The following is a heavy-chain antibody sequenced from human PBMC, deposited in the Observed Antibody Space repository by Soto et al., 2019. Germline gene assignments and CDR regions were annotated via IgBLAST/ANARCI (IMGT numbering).Heavy chain of an antibody. D-gene: IGHD3-3*01. J-gene: IGHJ6*02. Sequence: EVQLLESGGGLVQPGGSLRLSCAASGFTFSSYAMSWVRQAPGKGLEWVSAISGSGGSTYYADSVKGRFTISRDNSKNTLYLQMNSLSAEDTAVYYCAKMEGYYDYGMDVWGQGTTVTVSS. CDR2: ISGSGGST. CDR3: AKMEGYYDYGMDV. V-gene: IGHV3-23*01. CDR1: GFTFSSYA.